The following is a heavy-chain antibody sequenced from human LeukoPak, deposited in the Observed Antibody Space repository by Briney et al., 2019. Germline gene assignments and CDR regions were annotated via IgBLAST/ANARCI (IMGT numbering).Heavy chain of an antibody. CDR1: SGSFSGYY. CDR3: ARLVRGQWLVLDY. D-gene: IGHD6-19*01. Sequence: PSETLSLTCAVYSGSFSGYYWSWIRQPPGKGLEWIGEINHSGSTNYNPSLKSRVTISVDMSKNQFSLKLRSVTAADTAVYYCARLVRGQWLVLDYWGQGTLVTVSS. J-gene: IGHJ4*02. CDR2: INHSGST. V-gene: IGHV4-34*01.